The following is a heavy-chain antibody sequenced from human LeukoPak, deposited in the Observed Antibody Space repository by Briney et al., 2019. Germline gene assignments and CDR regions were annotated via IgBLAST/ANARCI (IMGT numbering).Heavy chain of an antibody. CDR3: ARATLEYSSSSLREY. Sequence: KPSETLSLTCTVSGGSISSYYWSWIRQPPGKGLEWIGYIYYSGSTNYNPSLKSRVTISVDTSKNQFSLKLSSVTAADTAVYYCARATLEYSSSSLREYWGQGTLVTVSS. CDR1: GGSISSYY. J-gene: IGHJ4*02. CDR2: IYYSGST. V-gene: IGHV4-59*12. D-gene: IGHD6-6*01.